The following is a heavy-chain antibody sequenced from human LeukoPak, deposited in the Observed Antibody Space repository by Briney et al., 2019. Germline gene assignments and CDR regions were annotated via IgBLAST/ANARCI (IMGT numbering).Heavy chain of an antibody. V-gene: IGHV3-21*04. CDR1: GFTFSSYS. D-gene: IGHD3-10*01. CDR3: ARGHYTMDV. Sequence: GGSLRLSCAASGFTFSSYSMNWVRQAPGKGLEWVSSISSSSSYIYYADSVKGRFTISRDNAKRPVYLQLNSLRVEDTAVYYCARGHYTMDVWGQGTTVTVSS. CDR2: ISSSSSYI. J-gene: IGHJ6*02.